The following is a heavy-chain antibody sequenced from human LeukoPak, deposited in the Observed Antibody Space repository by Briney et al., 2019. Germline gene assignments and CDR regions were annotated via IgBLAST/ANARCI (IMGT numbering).Heavy chain of an antibody. D-gene: IGHD2-15*01. CDR2: IWYHGGNQ. CDR3: GRAVGYCSGGSCYYGGPGDY. V-gene: IGHV3-33*01. Sequence: PGGSLRLSCAASGFTFSSYGMHWVRQAPGRGLEWVALIWYHGGNQYYADSVKGRFTISRDNSKNTLDLQMNSLRAEDTAVYYCGRAVGYCSGGSCYYGGPGDYWGQGTLVTVSS. CDR1: GFTFSSYG. J-gene: IGHJ4*02.